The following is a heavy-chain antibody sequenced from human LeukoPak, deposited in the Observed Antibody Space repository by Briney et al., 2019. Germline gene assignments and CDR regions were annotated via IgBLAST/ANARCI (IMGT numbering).Heavy chain of an antibody. Sequence: GRSLRLSCAASGFTFSSYAMHWVRQAPGKGLEWVAVISYDGSNKYYADPVKGRFTISRDNSKNTLYLQMNSLRAEDTAVYYCARADYYDSSGYYHIAYYFDYWGQGTLVTVSS. D-gene: IGHD3-22*01. CDR1: GFTFSSYA. CDR2: ISYDGSNK. CDR3: ARADYYDSSGYYHIAYYFDY. J-gene: IGHJ4*02. V-gene: IGHV3-30-3*01.